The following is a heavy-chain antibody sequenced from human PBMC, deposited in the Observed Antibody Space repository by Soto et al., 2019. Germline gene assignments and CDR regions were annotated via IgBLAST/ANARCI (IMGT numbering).Heavy chain of an antibody. J-gene: IGHJ4*02. Sequence: SETLSLTCTVSGGSFKSGSYSWSWIRQPPGKGLEWIGYVYHTGRTSYNPSLKSRVTISVDTSKNQFSLQLNSVTPEDTAVYYCVRSGNEGALDYWGQGTLVTVSS. CDR2: VYHTGRT. D-gene: IGHD1-26*01. V-gene: IGHV4-61*01. CDR1: GGSFKSGSYS. CDR3: VRSGNEGALDY.